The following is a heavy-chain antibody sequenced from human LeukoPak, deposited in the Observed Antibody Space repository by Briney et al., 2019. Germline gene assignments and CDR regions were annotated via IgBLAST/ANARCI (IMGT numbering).Heavy chain of an antibody. CDR3: ANNFDY. J-gene: IGHJ4*02. CDR2: IYYDRSNK. V-gene: IGHV3-33*06. CDR1: GFTFSNYG. Sequence: GGSLRLSCTASGFTFSNYGMHWARQAPGKGLEWVALIYYDRSNKYYADSVKGRFTISRDNSKNTLYLQMNSLRAEDTAMYYCANNFDYWGQGTLVTVSP.